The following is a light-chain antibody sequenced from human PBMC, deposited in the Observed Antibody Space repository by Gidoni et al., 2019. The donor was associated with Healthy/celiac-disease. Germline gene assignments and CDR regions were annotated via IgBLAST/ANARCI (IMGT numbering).Light chain of an antibody. CDR2: QDS. V-gene: IGLV3-1*01. J-gene: IGLJ1*01. CDR1: KLGYKY. CDR3: QAWDSSTASYV. Sequence: SSQLTQPPPVSVSPGQPARITCSGDKLGYKYACWYHQKPGQSPVLVIYQDSKRPSGIPERFSGSNSGNTATLTISGTQAMDEADYYCQAWDSSTASYVFGTGTKVTVL.